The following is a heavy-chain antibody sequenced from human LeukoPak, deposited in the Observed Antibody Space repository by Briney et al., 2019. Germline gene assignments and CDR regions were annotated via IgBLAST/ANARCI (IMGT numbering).Heavy chain of an antibody. D-gene: IGHD2-2*01. CDR1: GFAFSRHS. Sequence: PGGSLRLSCVASGFAFSRHSMGWVRQAPGTGLEWVSTVTGSDGTTYYADFVEGRSSISRDNSKNILYLQLNSLRAEDTAVYYCAKYQSHHFDYWGPGTLVTVSS. J-gene: IGHJ4*02. V-gene: IGHV3-23*01. CDR3: AKYQSHHFDY. CDR2: VTGSDGTT.